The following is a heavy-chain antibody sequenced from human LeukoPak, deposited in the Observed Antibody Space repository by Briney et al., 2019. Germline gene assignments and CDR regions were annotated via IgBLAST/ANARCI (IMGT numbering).Heavy chain of an antibody. V-gene: IGHV3-7*01. CDR1: GFPFSSYW. Sequence: QPGGSLRLSCAASGFPFSSYWMNWVRPAPGKGLEWVANIKQDGSETYYVDSVKGRLTISRYNGKDSLYLQRNSLRAEDTAVYYCAIHKRGDYSPFDIWGQGTMVTVSS. CDR3: AIHKRGDYSPFDI. J-gene: IGHJ3*02. CDR2: IKQDGSET. D-gene: IGHD3-10*01.